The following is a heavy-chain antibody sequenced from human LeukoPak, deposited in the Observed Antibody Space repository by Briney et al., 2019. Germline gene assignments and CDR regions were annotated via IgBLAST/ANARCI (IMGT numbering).Heavy chain of an antibody. CDR2: IRYDGSNK. V-gene: IGHV3-30*02. CDR3: AKAHFVDERVPAATPADY. CDR1: GFTFSSYG. Sequence: PGGSLRLSCAASGFTFSSYGMHWVRQAPGKGLEWGAFIRYDGSNKYYADSVKGRFTISRDNSKNTLYLQMNSLRAEDTAVYYCAKAHFVDERVPAATPADYWGQGTLVTVSS. J-gene: IGHJ4*02. D-gene: IGHD2-2*01.